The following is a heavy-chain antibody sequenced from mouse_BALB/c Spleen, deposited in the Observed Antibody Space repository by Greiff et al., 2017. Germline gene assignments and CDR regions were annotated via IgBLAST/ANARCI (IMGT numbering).Heavy chain of an antibody. Sequence: VQLKESGPGLVKPSQSLSLTCTVTGYSITSDYAWNWIRQFPGNKLEWMGYISYSGSTSYNPSLKSRISITRDTSKNQFFLQLNSVTTEDTATYYCARSGGYYYAMDYWGQGTSVTVSS. J-gene: IGHJ4*01. CDR2: ISYSGST. V-gene: IGHV3-2*02. CDR1: GYSITSDYA. D-gene: IGHD3-1*01. CDR3: ARSGGYYYAMDY.